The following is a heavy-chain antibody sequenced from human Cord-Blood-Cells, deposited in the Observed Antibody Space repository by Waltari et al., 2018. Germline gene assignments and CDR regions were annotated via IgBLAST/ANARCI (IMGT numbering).Heavy chain of an antibody. J-gene: IGHJ4*02. D-gene: IGHD2-2*01. CDR3: ARTAVCCSSTSCYARGDY. CDR2: IIHIFGKA. V-gene: IGHV1-69*06. Sequence: VQLVQSGAEVKQPGSSLTVSCQASGGTFNTYAVRWVPQAPVSGLEWMGGIIHIFGKANYAQKFQGRVTTTADKSPSTAYVERSSLRSEDTAVYYCARTAVCCSSTSCYARGDYWGQGTLVTVSS. CDR1: GGTFNTYA.